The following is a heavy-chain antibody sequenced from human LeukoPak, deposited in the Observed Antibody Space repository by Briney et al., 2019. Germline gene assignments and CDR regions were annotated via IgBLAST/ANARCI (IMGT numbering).Heavy chain of an antibody. D-gene: IGHD3-9*01. CDR3: AREGSYDILTGYYIALAFDY. J-gene: IGHJ4*02. CDR2: INPSGGST. Sequence: ASVKVSCKASGYTFTSYYMHWVRQAPGQGLEWMGIINPSGGSTSYAQKFQGRVTMTRDTSTSTVYMELSSLRSEDTAVYYCAREGSYDILTGYYIALAFDYWGQGTLVTVSS. CDR1: GYTFTSYY. V-gene: IGHV1-46*01.